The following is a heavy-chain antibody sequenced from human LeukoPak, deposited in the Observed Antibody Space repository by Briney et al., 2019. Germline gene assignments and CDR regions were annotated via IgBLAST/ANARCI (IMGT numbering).Heavy chain of an antibody. Sequence: SETLSLTCTVSGGPISSYYWSWLRQPAGKGLEWIGRVHISGRTNYNPSLKSRVTISVDTSQNQFSLELSSVTTADTAVYYCARGSYGMDVWGQGTTVTVSS. CDR1: GGPISSYY. V-gene: IGHV4-4*07. CDR2: VHISGRT. J-gene: IGHJ6*02. CDR3: ARGSYGMDV.